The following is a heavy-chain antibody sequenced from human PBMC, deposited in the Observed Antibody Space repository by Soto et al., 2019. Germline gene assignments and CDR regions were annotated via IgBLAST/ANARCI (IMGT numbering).Heavy chain of an antibody. CDR2: IKQDGSEK. J-gene: IGHJ5*02. V-gene: IGHV3-7*01. D-gene: IGHD3-3*01. CDR3: ARAPDYDFWSGYSWFDP. CDR1: GFTFSSYW. Sequence: GSLRLSCAASGFTFSSYWMSWVRQAPGKGLEWVANIKQDGSEKYYVDSVKGRFTISRDNAKNSLYLQMNSLRAEDTAVYYCARAPDYDFWSGYSWFDPWGQGTLVTVSS.